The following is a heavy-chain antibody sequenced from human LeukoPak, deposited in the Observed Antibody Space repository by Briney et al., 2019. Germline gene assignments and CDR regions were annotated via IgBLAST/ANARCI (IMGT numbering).Heavy chain of an antibody. CDR2: ISGSGGST. V-gene: IGHV3-23*01. CDR3: AKAQASGSYGFDY. J-gene: IGHJ4*02. Sequence: GGSLRLSCAASGFAFSSYAMSWVRQAPGKGLEWVSAISGSGGSTYYADSVKGRFTISRDNSKNTLYLQMNSLRAEDTAVYYCAKAQASGSYGFDYWGQGTLVTVSS. D-gene: IGHD1-26*01. CDR1: GFAFSSYA.